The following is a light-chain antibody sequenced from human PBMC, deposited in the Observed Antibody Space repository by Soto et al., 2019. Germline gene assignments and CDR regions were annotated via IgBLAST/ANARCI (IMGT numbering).Light chain of an antibody. CDR2: RAS. CDR1: QTISRW. CDR3: QQSQTWT. Sequence: DLQMTQSPLTLSASVGDRVTITCRASQTISRWLAWYQQKPGKAPKLLIYRASSLESGVPSRFSRSGSRTEVTLTISSLQSDDSATYYCQQSQTWTFGQGTKVEIK. V-gene: IGKV1-5*03. J-gene: IGKJ1*01.